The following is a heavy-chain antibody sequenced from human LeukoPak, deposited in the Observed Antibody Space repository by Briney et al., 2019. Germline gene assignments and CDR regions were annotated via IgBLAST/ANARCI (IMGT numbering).Heavy chain of an antibody. D-gene: IGHD1-26*01. V-gene: IGHV3-53*01. CDR3: ARDTYSGSYLDY. Sequence: GGSLRLSCAASGFTVSSNYMSWVRQAPGKGLEWVSVIYSGGSTYYADSVKGRFTISRDNSKNTLYLQMNSLRAEDTAVYYCARDTYSGSYLDYWGQGTLVAVSS. J-gene: IGHJ4*02. CDR1: GFTVSSNY. CDR2: IYSGGST.